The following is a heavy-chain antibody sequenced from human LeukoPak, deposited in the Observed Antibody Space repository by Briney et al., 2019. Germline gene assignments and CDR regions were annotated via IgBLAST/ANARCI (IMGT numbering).Heavy chain of an antibody. J-gene: IGHJ4*02. D-gene: IGHD3-22*01. Sequence: GGSLRLSCAASGFTFSSYWMHWVRQAPGKGLVWVSRINSDGSSTSYADSVKGRFTISRDNSKNTLYLQVNSLRAADTAVYYCAKRASIDSVGYWGQGTLVTVSS. CDR3: AKRASIDSVGY. CDR2: INSDGSST. V-gene: IGHV3-74*01. CDR1: GFTFSSYW.